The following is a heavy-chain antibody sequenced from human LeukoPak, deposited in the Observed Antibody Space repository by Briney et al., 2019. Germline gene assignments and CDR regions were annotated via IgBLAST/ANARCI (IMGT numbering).Heavy chain of an antibody. J-gene: IGHJ4*02. CDR1: GFTFSRYA. D-gene: IGHD5-24*01. CDR3: AKEGEMATTAAYFDY. V-gene: IGHV3-23*01. Sequence: GGSLRLSCAASGFTFSRYAMSWVRQAPGKGLEWVSTISGSGGYTYSADSVKGRFTFSRDNSKNTLYLQMHSLRAEDTAVYYCAKEGEMATTAAYFDYWGQGALVTVSS. CDR2: ISGSGGYT.